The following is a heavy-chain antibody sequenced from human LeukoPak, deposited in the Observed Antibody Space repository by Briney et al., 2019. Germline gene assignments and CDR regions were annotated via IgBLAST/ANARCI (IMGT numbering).Heavy chain of an antibody. CDR2: INPNSGGT. J-gene: IGHJ6*03. Sequence: ASVKVSCKASGYTFTGYYMHWVRQAPGQGLEWMGRINPNSGGTNYAQKFQGRVTMTRDTSISTAYMELSRLRSDDTAVYYCARSAAAGTKRYYYYMDGWGKGTTVTVSS. CDR1: GYTFTGYY. CDR3: ARSAAAGTKRYYYYMDG. V-gene: IGHV1-2*06. D-gene: IGHD6-13*01.